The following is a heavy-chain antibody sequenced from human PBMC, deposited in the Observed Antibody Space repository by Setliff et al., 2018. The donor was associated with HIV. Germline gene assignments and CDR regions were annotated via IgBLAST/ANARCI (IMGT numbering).Heavy chain of an antibody. J-gene: IGHJ1*01. Sequence: SETLSLTCSVSGGSINSDNYYWGWIRQAPGKGLEWIGRIYYSGTTYYNPSLRGRVTISVDRSRNQFSLTLNSVTAADTATYYCASRGIVVVTMSMPDEFFVHWGQGTLVTVSS. CDR3: ASRGIVVVTMSMPDEFFVH. D-gene: IGHD2-21*02. V-gene: IGHV4-39*01. CDR1: GGSINSDNYY. CDR2: IYYSGTT.